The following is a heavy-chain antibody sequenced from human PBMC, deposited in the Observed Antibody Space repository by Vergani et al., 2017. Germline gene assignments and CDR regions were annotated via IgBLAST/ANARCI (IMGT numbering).Heavy chain of an antibody. D-gene: IGHD1-1*01. CDR3: ATARQRVQLERRRVGYYYMDV. CDR1: GGTFSSYT. V-gene: IGHV1-69*09. J-gene: IGHJ6*03. CDR2: IIPILGIA. Sequence: QVQLVQSGAEVKKPGASVKVSCKASGGTFSSYTISWVRQAPGQGLEWMGRIIPILGIANYAQKFQGRVTITADKSTSTAYMELSRLRSEDPAVYYCATARQRVQLERRRVGYYYMDVWGKGTTVTVSS.